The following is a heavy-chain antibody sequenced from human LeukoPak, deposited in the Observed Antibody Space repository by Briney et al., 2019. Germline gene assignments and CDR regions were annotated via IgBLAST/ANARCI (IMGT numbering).Heavy chain of an antibody. CDR2: IYYSGST. V-gene: IGHV4-59*12. CDR1: GGSISSYY. Sequence: PSETLSLTCTVSGGSISSYYWSWIRQPPGKGLEWIGYIYYSGSTNYNPSLKSRVTISVDKSKNQFSLKLSSVTAADTAVYYCARGIAVAGTFAFDYWGQGTLVTVSS. J-gene: IGHJ4*02. D-gene: IGHD6-19*01. CDR3: ARGIAVAGTFAFDY.